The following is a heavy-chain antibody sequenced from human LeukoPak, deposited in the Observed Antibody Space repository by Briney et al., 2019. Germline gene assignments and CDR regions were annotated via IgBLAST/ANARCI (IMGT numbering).Heavy chain of an antibody. V-gene: IGHV3-30*18. D-gene: IGHD6-13*01. Sequence: GGSLRLSCAASGFTFSSYGMHWVRQAPGKGLEWVAIISYDGSNKYYADSVKGRFTISRDNSKNTLYLQMNSLRAEDTALYFCAKELKIAPPDTVGFDIWGQGTMVTVSS. CDR3: AKELKIAPPDTVGFDI. CDR1: GFTFSSYG. CDR2: ISYDGSNK. J-gene: IGHJ3*02.